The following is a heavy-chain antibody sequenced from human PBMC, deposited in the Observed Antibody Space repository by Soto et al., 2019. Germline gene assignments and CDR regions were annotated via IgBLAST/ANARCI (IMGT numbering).Heavy chain of an antibody. D-gene: IGHD6-13*01. Sequence: QVQLVQSGAEVKKPGASVKVSCKASGYTFSNYALHWVRQAPGQRLEWMGWLNAGNGNTKYSQKFQGRVTITRDTSASTASMELSRLRSEDTAVYYCARVGAAAGPYYFDYWGQGTLVTVSS. J-gene: IGHJ4*02. V-gene: IGHV1-3*01. CDR3: ARVGAAAGPYYFDY. CDR2: LNAGNGNT. CDR1: GYTFSNYA.